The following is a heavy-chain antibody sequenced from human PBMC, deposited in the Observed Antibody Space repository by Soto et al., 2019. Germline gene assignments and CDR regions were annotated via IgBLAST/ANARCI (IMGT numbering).Heavy chain of an antibody. Sequence: QVQLMQSGAEVKKPGASVKVSCKASGDTFTDYYIHWVRQAPGQGLEWMGTVNPSGGHTTYAQHVRGRVTXTXAXSXXTLYMELTSLTSDDTAIYYCARGGHVVVVTAALDYWGQGTLVTVSS. CDR1: GDTFTDYY. CDR3: ARGGHVVVVTAALDY. J-gene: IGHJ4*02. CDR2: VNPSGGHT. D-gene: IGHD2-21*02. V-gene: IGHV1-46*01.